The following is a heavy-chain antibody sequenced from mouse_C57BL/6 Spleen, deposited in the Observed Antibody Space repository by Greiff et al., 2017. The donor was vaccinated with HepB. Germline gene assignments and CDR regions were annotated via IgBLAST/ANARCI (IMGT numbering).Heavy chain of an antibody. CDR2: INYDGSST. D-gene: IGHD2-4*01. Sequence: DVMLVESEGGLVQPGSSMKLSCTASGFTFSDYYMAWVRQVPEKGLEWVANINYDGSSTYYLDSLKSRFIISRDNAKNILYLQMSSLKSEDTATYYCARDGDYDYDGGFAYWGQGTLVTVSA. V-gene: IGHV5-16*01. CDR1: GFTFSDYY. CDR3: ARDGDYDYDGGFAY. J-gene: IGHJ3*01.